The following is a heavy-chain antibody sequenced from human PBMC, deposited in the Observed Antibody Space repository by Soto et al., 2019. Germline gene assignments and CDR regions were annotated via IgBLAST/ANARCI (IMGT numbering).Heavy chain of an antibody. J-gene: IGHJ3*02. Sequence: QVHLVHSGAEVKKPGASVKVSCKASGYTFTGYYIHWVRQAPGQGLEWMGWINPKSGGAHIAQKFEGWVTMTRDTSISTIYMELSSLRSNDTAVYYCAKDYYDGSASYGIEIWGQGTMVTVAS. CDR2: INPKSGGA. V-gene: IGHV1-2*04. CDR1: GYTFTGYY. D-gene: IGHD3-16*01. CDR3: AKDYYDGSASYGIEI.